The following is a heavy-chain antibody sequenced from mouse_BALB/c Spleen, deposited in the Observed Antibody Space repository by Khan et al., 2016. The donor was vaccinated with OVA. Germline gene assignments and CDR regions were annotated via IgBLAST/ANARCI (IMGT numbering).Heavy chain of an antibody. CDR2: ISGDSNTI. J-gene: IGHJ2*01. CDR1: GFTFSSYG. CDR3: ATSYFYGYYFDY. Sequence: LVESGGGLVQPGGSRKLSCAASGFTFSSYGMHWVRQAPEKGLEWVAYISGDSNTIYYADTVKGRFTISRDNPKNTLFLRMTSLMSEDTAMYYCATSYFYGYYFDYWGPGTTLTVSS. V-gene: IGHV5-17*02. D-gene: IGHD1-1*01.